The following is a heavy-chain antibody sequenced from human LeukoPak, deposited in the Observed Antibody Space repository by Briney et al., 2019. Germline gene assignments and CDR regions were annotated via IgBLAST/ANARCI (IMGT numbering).Heavy chain of an antibody. Sequence: GGSLRLSCAASGFTFDDYAMHWVRQAPGKGLEWVSGISWNSGYIGYADSVKGRFTISRDNTKNSLYLQMNSLGVEDTAVYYCAKVSSFIYYFDSWGQGTLVTVSS. D-gene: IGHD3-16*02. CDR3: AKVSSFIYYFDS. J-gene: IGHJ4*02. V-gene: IGHV3-9*01. CDR1: GFTFDDYA. CDR2: ISWNSGYI.